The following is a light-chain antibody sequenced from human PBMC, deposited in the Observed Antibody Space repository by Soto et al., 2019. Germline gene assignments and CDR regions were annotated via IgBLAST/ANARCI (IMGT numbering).Light chain of an antibody. CDR1: QGISNH. V-gene: IGKV1-5*03. J-gene: IGKJ1*01. CDR3: QHYNSYSEA. CDR2: KAS. Sequence: DIQITQSPSAMSASVGDRVTITCRASQGISNHLVWYQQKPGKAPKLLIYKASTLKSGVPSRFSGSGSGTEFTLTISSLQPDDFATYYCQHYNSYSEAFGQGTKVDIK.